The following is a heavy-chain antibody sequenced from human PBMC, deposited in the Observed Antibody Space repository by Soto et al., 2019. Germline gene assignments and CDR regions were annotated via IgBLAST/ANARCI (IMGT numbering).Heavy chain of an antibody. D-gene: IGHD2-15*01. V-gene: IGHV4-59*01. CDR1: GVSISSSY. Sequence: QVQLQESGPGLVKPSETLSLTCTVSGVSISSSYWSWIRQPPGKGLEWIGYIYNSGSTNYNPSLKSRVAIAVAPSKHQVSLGLSSVTAADTAVYYCARDPAFCSGSRCYSPPDYYYDMDVWGKGTTVTVS. CDR3: ARDPAFCSGSRCYSPPDYYYDMDV. J-gene: IGHJ6*03. CDR2: IYNSGST.